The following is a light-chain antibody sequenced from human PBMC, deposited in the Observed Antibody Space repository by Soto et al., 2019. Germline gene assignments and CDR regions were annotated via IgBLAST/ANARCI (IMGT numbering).Light chain of an antibody. CDR2: DAS. CDR3: QQYLKRPIST. CDR1: QDISNY. V-gene: IGKV1-33*01. J-gene: IGKJ3*01. Sequence: DIQMTQSPSSLSASVGDRVTITCQASQDISNYLKWYQQKPGKAPRLLIYDASNLETGVTSKFSGSGSGTDFTFTISSLQPENIATYYCQQYLKRPISTFGPGTKVDIK.